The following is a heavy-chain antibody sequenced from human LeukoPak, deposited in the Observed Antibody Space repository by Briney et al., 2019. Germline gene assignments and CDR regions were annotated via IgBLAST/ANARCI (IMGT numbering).Heavy chain of an antibody. D-gene: IGHD7-27*01. CDR1: GYTFTSHD. CDR2: MNPNSGNT. CDR3: ARDLFNGGYYFDY. V-gene: IGHV1-8*01. Sequence: ASVKVSCKASGYTFTSHDINWVRQATGQGLEWMGWMNPNSGNTGYAQKFQGRVTMTRNTSISTAYMELSSLRSEDTAVYYCARDLFNGGYYFDYWGQGTLVTVSS. J-gene: IGHJ4*02.